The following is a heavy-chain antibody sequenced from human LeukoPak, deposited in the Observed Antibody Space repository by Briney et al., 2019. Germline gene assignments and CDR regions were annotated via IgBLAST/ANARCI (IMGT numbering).Heavy chain of an antibody. Sequence: GGSLRLSCAASGFTFSTYSMNWVRLAPGKGLERVSSISTSGAYIYYADSVKGRFTISRDNARNSLYLQMHSLRAEDTAVFYCAGDYGDSLYYNYGMDVWGQGTTVTVSS. J-gene: IGHJ6*02. CDR1: GFTFSTYS. CDR2: ISTSGAYI. D-gene: IGHD4-17*01. CDR3: AGDYGDSLYYNYGMDV. V-gene: IGHV3-21*01.